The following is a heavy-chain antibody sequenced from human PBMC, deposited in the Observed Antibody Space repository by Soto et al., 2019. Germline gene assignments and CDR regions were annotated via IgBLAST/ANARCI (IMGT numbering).Heavy chain of an antibody. J-gene: IGHJ4*02. CDR1: GYTFTSYG. CDR3: ARGDYYDSSGYYPDDY. V-gene: IGHV1-18*04. Sequence: ASVKVSCKASGYTFTSYGISWVRQAPGQGLEWMGWISAYNGNTNYAQTLQGRVTMTTDTSTSTAYMELRSLRSDDTAVYYCARGDYYDSSGYYPDDYWGQGTLVTVSS. CDR2: ISAYNGNT. D-gene: IGHD3-22*01.